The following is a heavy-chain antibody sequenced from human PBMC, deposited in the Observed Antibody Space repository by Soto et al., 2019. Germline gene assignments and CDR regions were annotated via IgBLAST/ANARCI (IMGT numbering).Heavy chain of an antibody. Sequence: EAQLAESGGGLVEPGGSLRLSCEGSDFSLSEAWVSWLRQAPGKGLELVGLVQSKATGGTAVYAAPVKDRFTFSRDDSRNTLYLQMHSLNAGDSAVYYCSASFATGGVFDIWGQGTMVSVSS. CDR1: DFSLSEAW. J-gene: IGHJ3*02. V-gene: IGHV3-15*05. CDR3: SASFATGGVFDI. CDR2: VQSKATGGTA. D-gene: IGHD2-8*02.